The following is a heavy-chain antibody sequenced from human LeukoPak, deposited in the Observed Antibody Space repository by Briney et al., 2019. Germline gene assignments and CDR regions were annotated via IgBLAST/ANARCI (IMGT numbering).Heavy chain of an antibody. CDR1: GFTFSSYS. D-gene: IGHD5-24*01. CDR2: ISSSSSTI. Sequence: PGGFLRLSCAAPGFTFSSYSMNWVRQAPGKGLEWVSYISSSSSTIYYADSVKGRFTISRDNARNSLYLQMNSLRAEDTAVYYCARIALEMLSFDYWGQGTLVTVSS. V-gene: IGHV3-48*01. J-gene: IGHJ4*02. CDR3: ARIALEMLSFDY.